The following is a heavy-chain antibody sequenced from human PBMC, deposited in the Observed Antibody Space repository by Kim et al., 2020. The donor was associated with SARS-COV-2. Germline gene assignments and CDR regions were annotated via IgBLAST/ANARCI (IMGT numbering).Heavy chain of an antibody. V-gene: IGHV4-30-4*01. Sequence: SETLSLTCNVSIASTTRGDYCWSWIRQPPGKGLEWIGYICHSGSTYYNPSLKSRVAISVDTSKNQFSLHLNPVTAADTAVYYCARAVVRGIFTSLFGRLDSWGLGTLVTVSS. CDR2: ICHSGST. CDR3: ARAVVRGIFTSLFGRLDS. D-gene: IGHD3-10*01. CDR1: IASTTRGDYC. J-gene: IGHJ5*01.